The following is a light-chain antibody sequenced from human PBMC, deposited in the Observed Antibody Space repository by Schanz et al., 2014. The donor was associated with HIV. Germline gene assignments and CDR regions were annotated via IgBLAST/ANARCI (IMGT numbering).Light chain of an antibody. J-gene: IGLJ2*01. CDR1: SSNIGAGYD. CDR2: ANT. V-gene: IGLV1-40*01. CDR3: QSYDSSLSGPVV. Sequence: QSVLTQPPSVSGAPGQRVTISCAGSSSNIGAGYDVHWYHHLPGSAPKLLIYANTNRPSGVPDRFSGSKSGTSVSLAITDLQAGDEADYYCQSYDSSLSGPVVFGGGTKLTVL.